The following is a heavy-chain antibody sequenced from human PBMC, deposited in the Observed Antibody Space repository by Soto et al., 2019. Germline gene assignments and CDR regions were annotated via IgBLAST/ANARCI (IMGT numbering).Heavy chain of an antibody. CDR2: IYSGGST. D-gene: IGHD6-19*01. CDR1: GCTVSSNY. V-gene: IGHV3-53*04. J-gene: IGHJ3*02. Sequence: GGSLRLSCAASGCTVSSNYMSWVRQAPGKGLEWVSVIYSGGSTYYADSVKGRFTISRHNSKNTLYLQMNSLRAEDTAVYYCAGYSSGWVDAFDIWGRGTMVTVSS. CDR3: AGYSSGWVDAFDI.